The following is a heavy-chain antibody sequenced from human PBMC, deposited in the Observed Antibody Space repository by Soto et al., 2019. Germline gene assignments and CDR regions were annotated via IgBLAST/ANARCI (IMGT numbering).Heavy chain of an antibody. D-gene: IGHD5-18*01. CDR3: VREELGGYSYGPHFDR. Sequence: PGGSLRLSCAASGFVFSDHYMAWVRQAPGKGLEWVGRIRNRANSYATEYAASVRGRFTFSRDDSKNSLYLQMNSLKTEDTAVYYCVREELGGYSYGPHFDRWGQGTLVTVSS. J-gene: IGHJ4*02. CDR1: GFVFSDHY. CDR2: IRNRANSYAT. V-gene: IGHV3-72*01.